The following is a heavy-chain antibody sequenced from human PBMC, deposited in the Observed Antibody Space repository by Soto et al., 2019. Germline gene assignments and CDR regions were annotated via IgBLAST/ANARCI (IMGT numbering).Heavy chain of an antibody. J-gene: IGHJ5*02. CDR1: GGTFSSYT. V-gene: IGHV1-69*02. D-gene: IGHD4-17*01. CDR2: IIPILGIA. Sequence: QVQLVQSGAEVKKPGSSVKVSCKASGGTFSSYTISWVRQAPGQGLEWMGRIIPILGIANYAQKFQGRDTITADKATSTDHMELSSLRSEDTAVYYCAGGPMTTVITGWFDPWGQGTLVTVSS. CDR3: AGGPMTTVITGWFDP.